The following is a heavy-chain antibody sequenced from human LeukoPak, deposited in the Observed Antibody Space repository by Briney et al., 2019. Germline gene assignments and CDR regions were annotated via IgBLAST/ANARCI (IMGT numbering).Heavy chain of an antibody. Sequence: GASVKVSCKASGGTFSSYAMHWVRQAPGQRLEWMGWINAGNGNTKYSQKFQGRVTITRDTSASTAYMELSSLRSEDTAVYYCARVSPSYYYDSSGYYPHFDYWGQGTLVTVSS. J-gene: IGHJ4*02. D-gene: IGHD3-22*01. CDR3: ARVSPSYYYDSSGYYPHFDY. V-gene: IGHV1-3*01. CDR2: INAGNGNT. CDR1: GGTFSSYA.